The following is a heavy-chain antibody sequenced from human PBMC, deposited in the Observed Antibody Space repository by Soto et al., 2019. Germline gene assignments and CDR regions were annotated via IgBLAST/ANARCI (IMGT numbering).Heavy chain of an antibody. D-gene: IGHD3-16*01. Sequence: SETLSLTCTVSGGSIGNDYWSWIRQPPGKGLEWIGYIHYSGSTNYNPSLKSRVTISVDTSKNQFSLKLSSVTAADTAVYFCARSQRGRTAFTFDYWGQGALVTVSS. CDR2: IHYSGST. V-gene: IGHV4-59*12. J-gene: IGHJ4*02. CDR1: GGSIGNDY. CDR3: ARSQRGRTAFTFDY.